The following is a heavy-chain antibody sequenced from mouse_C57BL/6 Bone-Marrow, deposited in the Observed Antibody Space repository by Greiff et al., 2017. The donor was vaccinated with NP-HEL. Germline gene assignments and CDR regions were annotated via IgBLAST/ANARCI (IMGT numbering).Heavy chain of an antibody. D-gene: IGHD1-1*01. Sequence: EVKLVESGGGLVQPGGSLKLSCAASGFTFSDYYMYWVRQTPEKRLEWVAYISNGGGSTYYPDTVKGRFTISRDNAKNTLYLQMGRLKSEDTAIYYCARRGDYYENAMGYWGHGTSVTVAS. CDR2: ISNGGGST. CDR1: GFTFSDYY. CDR3: ARRGDYYENAMGY. V-gene: IGHV5-12*01. J-gene: IGHJ4*01.